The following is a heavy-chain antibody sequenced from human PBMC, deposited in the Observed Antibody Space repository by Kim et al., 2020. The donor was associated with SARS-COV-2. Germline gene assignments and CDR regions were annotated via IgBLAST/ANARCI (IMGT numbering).Heavy chain of an antibody. CDR2: VYHSDIT. J-gene: IGHJ3*02. CDR1: GGSISSYY. Sequence: SETLSLTCTVSGGSISSYYWSCIRQPPGKGLEWIGYVYHSDITNYTPSLESRVTMSVDMSKNQFSLKLTSVTPADTAVYYCARGTDGPGTFDIWGRGTVVTVSS. CDR3: ARGTDGPGTFDI. V-gene: IGHV4-59*01.